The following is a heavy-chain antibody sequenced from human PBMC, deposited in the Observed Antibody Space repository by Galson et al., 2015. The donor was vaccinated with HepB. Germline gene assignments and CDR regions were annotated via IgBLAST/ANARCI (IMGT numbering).Heavy chain of an antibody. CDR1: GFTFTNYY. V-gene: IGHV3-7*01. CDR2: INQDGGAR. CDR3: ARWSLAFDF. J-gene: IGHJ3*01. Sequence: SLRLSCAASGFTFTNYYMGWVRQAPGKGLEWVAYINQDGGARSYVDSVRGRFTISRDNADNLLYLQMNSLRVEDTAVYYCARWSLAFDFWGQGTMLTVSS.